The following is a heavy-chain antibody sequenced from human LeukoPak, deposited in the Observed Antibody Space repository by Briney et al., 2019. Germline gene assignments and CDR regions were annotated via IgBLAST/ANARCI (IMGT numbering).Heavy chain of an antibody. Sequence: GRSLRLSCAASGFIFSDYGMHWVRQAPGKGLEWVSVIWNDGSNTYYGDSVKGLFTISRDNSKNTLYLQMNSLRAEDTAVYYCARDNAGLVKHLDAFDLWGQGTMVTVAS. D-gene: IGHD1-26*01. V-gene: IGHV3-33*01. CDR2: IWNDGSNT. J-gene: IGHJ3*01. CDR3: ARDNAGLVKHLDAFDL. CDR1: GFIFSDYG.